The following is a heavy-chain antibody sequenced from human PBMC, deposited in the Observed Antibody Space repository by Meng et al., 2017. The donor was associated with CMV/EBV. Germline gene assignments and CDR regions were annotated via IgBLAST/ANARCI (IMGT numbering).Heavy chain of an antibody. Sequence: GESLKISCAASGFTFSTYWMTWVRQAPGKGLEWVANIKQDESEKYYVDSVKGRFTISRDNAKNSLFLQMNSLRAEDTAMYYCARNARGSGYWGQGTLVTVSS. CDR3: ARNARGSGY. J-gene: IGHJ4*02. V-gene: IGHV3-7*01. D-gene: IGHD3-10*01. CDR2: IKQDESEK. CDR1: GFTFSTYW.